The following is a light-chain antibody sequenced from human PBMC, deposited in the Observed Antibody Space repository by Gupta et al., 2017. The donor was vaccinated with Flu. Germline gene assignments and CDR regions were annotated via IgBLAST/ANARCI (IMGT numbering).Light chain of an antibody. CDR1: SSNIGQNY. CDR2: RDV. V-gene: IGLV1-47*01. CDR3: AVWDDSGNGRL. J-gene: IGLJ3*02. Sequence: VTISCSGGSSNIGQNYVYWYQQVPGMAPELLVYRDVERPSGVPARFSGSKSGTSASLAISRLRVEDEAEYFCAVWDDSGNGRLFGGGTKVTVL.